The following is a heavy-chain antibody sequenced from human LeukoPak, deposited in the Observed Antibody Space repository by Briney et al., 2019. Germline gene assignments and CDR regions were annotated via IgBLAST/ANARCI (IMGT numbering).Heavy chain of an antibody. CDR2: IYTSGST. Sequence: PSQTLSLTCTVSGGSISSGSYYWSWIRQPAGKGLEWIGRIYTSGSTNYNPSLKSRVTISVGTSKNQFSLKLSSVTAADTAVYYCARDGSGWLNYFDYWGQGTLVTVSS. CDR1: GGSISSGSYY. D-gene: IGHD6-25*01. J-gene: IGHJ4*02. V-gene: IGHV4-61*02. CDR3: ARDGSGWLNYFDY.